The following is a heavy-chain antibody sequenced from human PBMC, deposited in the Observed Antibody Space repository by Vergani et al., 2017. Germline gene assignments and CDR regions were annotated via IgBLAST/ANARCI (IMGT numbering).Heavy chain of an antibody. V-gene: IGHV3-11*01. CDR3: ARAIDYYDSSGDWSNGRNWFDP. Sequence: QVQLVESGGGLVKPGGSLRLSCAASGFTFSDYYMSWIRQAPGKGLEWVSYISSSGSTIYYADSVKGRFTISRDNAKNSLYLQMNSLRAEDTAVYYCARAIDYYDSSGDWSNGRNWFDPWGQGTLVTVSS. J-gene: IGHJ5*02. CDR2: ISSSGSTI. CDR1: GFTFSDYY. D-gene: IGHD3-22*01.